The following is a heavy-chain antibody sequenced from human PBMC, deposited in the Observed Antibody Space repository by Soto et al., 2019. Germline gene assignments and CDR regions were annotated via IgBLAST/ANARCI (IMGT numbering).Heavy chain of an antibody. CDR3: ARDLKYTYGVHFDY. D-gene: IGHD2-8*01. V-gene: IGHV1-18*01. CDR2: ISAYNGNT. J-gene: IGHJ4*02. Sequence: ASVKVYCKASGYTFISYGISWVRQAPGQGLEWLGWISAYNGNTNYAQKVQDRVTMTTDTSTSTAYMELRSLRSDDTAVYYCARDLKYTYGVHFDYWGQGILVTVSS. CDR1: GYTFISYG.